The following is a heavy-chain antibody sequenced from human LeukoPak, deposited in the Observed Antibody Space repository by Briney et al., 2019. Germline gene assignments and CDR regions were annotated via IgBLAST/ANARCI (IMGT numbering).Heavy chain of an antibody. V-gene: IGHV1-69*13. Sequence: GASVKVSCKASGGTFSSYAISWVRQAPGQGLEWMGGIIPIFGTANYAQKFQGRVTITADESTSTAYMELSSLRSEDTAVYYCAKDQYCSSTSCYTGYGYWGQGTLVTVSS. CDR3: AKDQYCSSTSCYTGYGY. CDR2: IIPIFGTA. D-gene: IGHD2-2*02. J-gene: IGHJ4*02. CDR1: GGTFSSYA.